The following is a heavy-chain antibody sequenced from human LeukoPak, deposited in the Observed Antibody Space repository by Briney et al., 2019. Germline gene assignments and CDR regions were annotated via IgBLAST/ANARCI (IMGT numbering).Heavy chain of an antibody. CDR1: GVSISPYY. Sequence: SETLSLTCAVSGVSISPYYWAWIRQPPGKGLEWIGYIHTSGSNNQYPSLKSRVTISVDKSKNHFSLRLTSVTAADTAVYYCARLSAAVHLGAFDLWGQGAMVTVSS. CDR3: ARLSAAVHLGAFDL. CDR2: IHTSGSN. V-gene: IGHV4-4*09. D-gene: IGHD3-3*01. J-gene: IGHJ3*01.